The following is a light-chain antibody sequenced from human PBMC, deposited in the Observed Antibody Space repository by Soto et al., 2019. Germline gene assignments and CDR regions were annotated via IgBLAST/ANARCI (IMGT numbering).Light chain of an antibody. V-gene: IGKV1-39*01. CDR1: QSISSH. J-gene: IGKJ4*01. CDR2: AAS. CDR3: QQSFITPLT. Sequence: DIQMTQSPSSLSASVRDRVTITCRASQSISSHLNWYQQKPGKAPKLLIYAASSLQSGVPSRFSGSGSGTDFTLTISSLQHEDFEAYYCQQSFITPLTLGGGTKVDIK.